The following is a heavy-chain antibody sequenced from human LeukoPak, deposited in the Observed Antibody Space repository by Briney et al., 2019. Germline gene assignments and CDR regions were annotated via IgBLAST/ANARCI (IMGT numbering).Heavy chain of an antibody. CDR2: TYRRSKWHN. V-gene: IGHV6-1*01. J-gene: IGHJ4*02. Sequence: SRTVSLTCAISGDSVSSNRAAWSWIRHSPSRGLEWLGRTYRRSKWHNDYAVSVKSRITINPDTSKNQFSLQLNSVTPEDTAVYYCARSLIDWGQGTLVTVSS. CDR1: GDSVSSNRAA. CDR3: ARSLID.